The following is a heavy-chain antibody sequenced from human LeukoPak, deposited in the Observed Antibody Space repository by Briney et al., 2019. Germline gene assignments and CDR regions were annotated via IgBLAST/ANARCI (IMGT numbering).Heavy chain of an antibody. CDR1: GFTFSSYG. D-gene: IGHD4-17*01. J-gene: IGHJ4*02. Sequence: GGSLGLPLAASGFTFSSYGMHWVRQAPGKGVGGGGVISYDGSNKYYADSVKGRFTISRDNSKNTLYLQMNSLRAEDTAVYYCAKPQMTTVTPVGYWGQGTLVTVSS. CDR3: AKPQMTTVTPVGY. V-gene: IGHV3-30*18. CDR2: ISYDGSNK.